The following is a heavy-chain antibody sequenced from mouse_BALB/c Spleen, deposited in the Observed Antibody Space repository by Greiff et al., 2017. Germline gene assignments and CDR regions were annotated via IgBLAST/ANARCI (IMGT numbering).Heavy chain of an antibody. D-gene: IGHD2-4*01. CDR2: INPSTGYT. CDR1: GYTFTSYW. J-gene: IGHJ3*01. V-gene: IGHV1-7*01. Sequence: QVQLQQSGAELAKPGASVKMSCKASGYTFTSYWMHWVKQRPGQGLEWIGYINPSTGYTEYNQKFKDKATLTADKSSSTAYMQLSSLTSEDSAVYYCARGGYDYDEAWFAYWGQGTLVTVSA. CDR3: ARGGYDYDEAWFAY.